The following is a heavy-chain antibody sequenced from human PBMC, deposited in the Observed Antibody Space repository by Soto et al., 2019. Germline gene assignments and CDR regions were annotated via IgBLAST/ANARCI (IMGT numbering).Heavy chain of an antibody. D-gene: IGHD1-7*01. CDR3: ARLWNYLPDNYYYGMDV. J-gene: IGHJ6*02. CDR2: IGPSDSYT. V-gene: IGHV5-10-1*01. Sequence: XASLKISCKGCGYSFTSYWISWVRQMPGKGLEWMGRIGPSDSYTNYSPSFQGHVTISADKSISTAYLQWSSLKASDTAMYYCARLWNYLPDNYYYGMDVWGQGTTVTGSS. CDR1: GYSFTSYW.